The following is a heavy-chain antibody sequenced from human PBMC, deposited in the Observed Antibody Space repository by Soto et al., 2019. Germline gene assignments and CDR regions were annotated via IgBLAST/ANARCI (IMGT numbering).Heavy chain of an antibody. CDR1: GGTFSSYA. V-gene: IGHV1-69*13. CDR2: IIPIFGTA. Sequence: GASVKVSCTASGGTFSSYAISWVRQAPGQGLKWMGGIIPIFGTANYAQKFQGRVTITADESTSTAYMELSSLRSEDTAVYYCARGIVDYGDYGWFDPWGQGTLVTVSS. CDR3: ARGIVDYGDYGWFDP. D-gene: IGHD4-17*01. J-gene: IGHJ5*02.